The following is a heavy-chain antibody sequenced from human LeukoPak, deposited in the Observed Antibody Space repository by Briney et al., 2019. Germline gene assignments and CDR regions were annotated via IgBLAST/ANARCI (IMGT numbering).Heavy chain of an antibody. CDR3: ARQRSTVYYGMDV. Sequence: PSETLSLTCNVSGGSISSSYWSWIRQPPGKGLEWIGYIYYSGSTNYNPSLKSRVTISVDTSKNQFSLKLSSVTAADTAVYYCARQRSTVYYGMDVWGQGTTVTVSS. V-gene: IGHV4-59*08. D-gene: IGHD1-26*01. CDR1: GGSISSSY. J-gene: IGHJ6*02. CDR2: IYYSGST.